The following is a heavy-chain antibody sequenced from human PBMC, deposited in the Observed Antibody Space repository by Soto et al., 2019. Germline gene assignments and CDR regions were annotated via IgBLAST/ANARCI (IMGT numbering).Heavy chain of an antibody. CDR2: IYHSGST. J-gene: IGHJ5*02. CDR1: GGSINTYY. V-gene: IGHV4-59*01. CDR3: ARSRAYSSSWFDH. Sequence: SETLSLTCTVSGGSINTYYWNWIRQPPGRGLEWIGHIYHSGSTNYNPSLKSRVTISVDTSKNQFSLNLSSVTAADTAVYYCARSRAYSSSWFDHWGQGTLVTVSS. D-gene: IGHD6-13*01.